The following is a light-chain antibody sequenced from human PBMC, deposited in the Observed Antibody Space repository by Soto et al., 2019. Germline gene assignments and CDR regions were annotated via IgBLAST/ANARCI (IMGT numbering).Light chain of an antibody. V-gene: IGKV2-30*01. J-gene: IGKJ4*01. CDR1: QSLVYSDGNTY. CDR3: LHGTHLP. Sequence: DVVMTPSPLSLPVTLGQPASISCRSSQSLVYSDGNTYLNWFQQRPGQSPRRLIYKVSNRDSGVPDRFSGSGSGTDFTVKISRVEYDDVGVYYCLHGTHLPFRGVTKVEIK. CDR2: KVS.